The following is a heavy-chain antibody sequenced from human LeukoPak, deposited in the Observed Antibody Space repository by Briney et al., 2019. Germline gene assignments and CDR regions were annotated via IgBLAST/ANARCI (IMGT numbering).Heavy chain of an antibody. J-gene: IGHJ4*02. CDR3: ARDYKYAFDN. Sequence: GGSLRLSCGVSGLIFRSYAMSWVRQAPGKGLEWISYIGISSGNTKYADSVKGRFTISGDKAKNSLYLQMNSLRVEDTAVYYCARDYKYAFDNWGQGTLVTVSS. D-gene: IGHD5-24*01. CDR2: IGISSGNT. V-gene: IGHV3-48*01. CDR1: GLIFRSYA.